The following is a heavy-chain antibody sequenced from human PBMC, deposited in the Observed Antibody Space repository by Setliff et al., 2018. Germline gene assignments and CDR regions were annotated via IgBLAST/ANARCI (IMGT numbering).Heavy chain of an antibody. V-gene: IGHV3-21*05. CDR2: ISGSSSYT. D-gene: IGHD3-10*01. CDR1: GFTFSGYS. Sequence: GGSLRLSCAASGFTFSGYSMNWVRQAPGKGLEWVSYISGSSSYTDYADFVKGRFTISRDNTKNSLYLQMNSLRAEDTAVYYCARVRGGRDYWGQGTLVTVSS. CDR3: ARVRGGRDY. J-gene: IGHJ4*02.